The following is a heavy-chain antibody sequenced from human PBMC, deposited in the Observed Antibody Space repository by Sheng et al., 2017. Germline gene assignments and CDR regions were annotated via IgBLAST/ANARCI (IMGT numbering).Heavy chain of an antibody. CDR1: GFRFDYYA. V-gene: IGHV3-9*03. J-gene: IGHJ3*02. CDR3: AKDMGGSMEDAFDI. CDR2: ISWKSGTI. Sequence: EVQLVESGGDLVQPGRSLRLSCAASGFRFDYYAMHWVRQVPGKGLEWVSGISWKSGTIGYADSVKGRFTISRDNAKNSLYLQMNSLRAEDMALYYCAKDMGGSMEDAFDIWGQGTSGHRLF. D-gene: IGHD2-15*01.